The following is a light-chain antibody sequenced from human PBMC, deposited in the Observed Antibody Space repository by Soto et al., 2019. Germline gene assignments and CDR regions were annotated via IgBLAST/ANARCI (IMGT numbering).Light chain of an antibody. CDR2: EVS. Sequence: QSALTQPASVSGSPGQSITISCTGTSSDVGGYNYVSWFQQHLGKAPKLMIYEVSNRPSGVSNRFSGSKSGNTASLTISGLQAEDEADYYCSSYTSRRSWVFGGGTKLTVL. CDR3: SSYTSRRSWV. V-gene: IGLV2-14*01. CDR1: SSDVGGYNY. J-gene: IGLJ3*02.